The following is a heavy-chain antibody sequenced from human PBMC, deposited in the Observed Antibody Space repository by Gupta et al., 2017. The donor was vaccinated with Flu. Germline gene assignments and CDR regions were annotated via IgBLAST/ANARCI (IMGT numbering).Heavy chain of an antibody. V-gene: IGHV3-23*01. CDR3: AKCHSGWSPNWFDP. D-gene: IGHD6-19*01. CDR2: LSGSGGNT. CDR1: GFRFSDYA. Sequence: VELLESGGDLIQSGGSLRLSCAASGFRFSDYAMGWVRQAPGKGLEWVATLSGSGGNTYYADSVKGRLTISRDNSRNTLFLQMNSLSPDDTAVYYCAKCHSGWSPNWFDPWGQGTLVTVSS. J-gene: IGHJ5*02.